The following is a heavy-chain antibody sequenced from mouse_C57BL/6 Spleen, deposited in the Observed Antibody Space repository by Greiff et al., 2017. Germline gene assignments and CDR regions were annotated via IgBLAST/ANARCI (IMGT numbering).Heavy chain of an antibody. CDR2: ILPGGGST. V-gene: IGHV1-9*01. J-gene: IGHJ3*01. CDR3: AREGAYGGNFWFAY. Sequence: QVQLQQSGAELMKPGASVKLSCKATGYTFTGYWIEWVKQRPGHGLEWIGEILPGGGSTNYNEKFKGKATFNADTSSNTAYMQLSSRTTEDSDIYFCAREGAYGGNFWFAYWGQGTLVTVSA. CDR1: GYTFTGYW. D-gene: IGHD2-10*01.